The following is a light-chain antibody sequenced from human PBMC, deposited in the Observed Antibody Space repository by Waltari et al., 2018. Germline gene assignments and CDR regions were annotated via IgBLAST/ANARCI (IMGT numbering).Light chain of an antibody. Sequence: DIQMTQFPSSLSASVGDRVTITCQTSQDITNYLNWYQHKPGKAPKLLIYAASNLEAGVPSRFSGSGSGTHFTLTISSLQPEDFATYYCQQWFAFGPGTTVDIK. V-gene: IGKV1-33*01. J-gene: IGKJ3*01. CDR3: QQWFA. CDR1: QDITNY. CDR2: AAS.